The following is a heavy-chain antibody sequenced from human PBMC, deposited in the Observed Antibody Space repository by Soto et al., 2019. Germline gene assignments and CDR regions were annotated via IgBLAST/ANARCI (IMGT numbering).Heavy chain of an antibody. Sequence: EVQLVESGGGLVQPGRSPRLSCAASGFTFDDYAMHWVRQAPGKGLEWVAGISWDSVSIGYADSVQGRFTISRDNAKNSLYLEMNSLRYEDTAIYYCARSHFSVVGPDAFDIWGQGTMVTVSS. CDR1: GFTFDDYA. CDR3: ARSHFSVVGPDAFDI. V-gene: IGHV3-9*01. J-gene: IGHJ3*02. D-gene: IGHD1-26*01. CDR2: ISWDSVSI.